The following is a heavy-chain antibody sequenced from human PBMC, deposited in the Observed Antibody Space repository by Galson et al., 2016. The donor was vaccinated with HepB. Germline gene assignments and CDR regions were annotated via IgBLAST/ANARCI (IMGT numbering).Heavy chain of an antibody. CDR1: GYTFTAHF. J-gene: IGHJ6*02. CDR3: AVRDYGGKFDFDSPYYHSIEV. CDR2: INPNSGAT. V-gene: IGHV1-2*04. Sequence: SVKVSCKASGYTFTAHFLHWVRQAPGQGPEWMGWINPNSGATNYAQKFQAWVTMTRDTSISTAYMELSRLRPDDTAVYYCAVRDYGGKFDFDSPYYHSIEVWGQGTPVTVSS. D-gene: IGHD4-23*01.